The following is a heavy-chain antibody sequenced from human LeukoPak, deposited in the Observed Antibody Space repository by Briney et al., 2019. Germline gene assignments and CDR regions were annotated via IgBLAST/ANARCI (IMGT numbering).Heavy chain of an antibody. D-gene: IGHD5-12*01. J-gene: IGHJ4*02. CDR2: IYYSGST. V-gene: IGHV4-39*07. Sequence: SETLSLTCTVSGGSISGGSYYWSWIRQPAGKGLEWIGSIYYSGSTYYNPSLKSRVTISVHTSKNQFSLKLSSVTAADTAVYYCARAALRTPLTYFDYWGQGTLVTVSS. CDR3: ARAALRTPLTYFDY. CDR1: GGSISGGSYY.